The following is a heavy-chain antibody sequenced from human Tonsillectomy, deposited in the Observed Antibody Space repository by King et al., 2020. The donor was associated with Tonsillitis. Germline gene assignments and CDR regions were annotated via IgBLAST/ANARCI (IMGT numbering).Heavy chain of an antibody. V-gene: IGHV1-69*01. CDR1: GGTFSSYA. CDR3: ARGPLAVAGTIYYYYMDV. CDR2: IIPIFGTT. D-gene: IGHD6-19*01. J-gene: IGHJ6*03. Sequence: QLVQSGAEVKKPGSSVKVSCKASGGTFSSYAISWVRQAPGQGLEWMGGIIPIFGTTNYAQKFQGRVTITADESTSTAYMELSSLRSDDTAMYYCARGPLAVAGTIYYYYMDVWGKGTTVTVSS.